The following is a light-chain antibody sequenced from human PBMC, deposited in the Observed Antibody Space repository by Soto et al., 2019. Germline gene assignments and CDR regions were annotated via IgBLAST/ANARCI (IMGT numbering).Light chain of an antibody. CDR1: QSIGNS. Sequence: EIVLTQSPATVSLSPGDRATLSCRASQSIGNSLAWYQQKAGQAPRLLIYDASSRASGIPARFSGSGSGTDFTRTISSLEPEDFAVYFCQQGTFGQGTKVEI. CDR3: QQGT. CDR2: DAS. J-gene: IGKJ1*01. V-gene: IGKV3-11*01.